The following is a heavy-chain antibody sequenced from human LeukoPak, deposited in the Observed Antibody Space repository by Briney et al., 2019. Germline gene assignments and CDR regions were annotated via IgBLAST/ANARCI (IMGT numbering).Heavy chain of an antibody. CDR1: GFTFSSYS. Sequence: GGSLRLSCAASGFTFSSYSMNWVRQAPGKGLEWVSYISSCSSPIYYADSVKGRFTISRDNAKNSLYLQMNSLRAEDTAVYYCARLGVGNYFDYWGQGTLVTVSS. J-gene: IGHJ4*02. CDR2: ISSCSSPI. V-gene: IGHV3-48*01. D-gene: IGHD3-3*01. CDR3: ARLGVGNYFDY.